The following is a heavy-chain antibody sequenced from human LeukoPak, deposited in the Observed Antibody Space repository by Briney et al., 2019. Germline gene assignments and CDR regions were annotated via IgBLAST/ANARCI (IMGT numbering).Heavy chain of an antibody. CDR3: ARDYGGNYGFDY. CDR2: IIPIFGTA. V-gene: IGHV1-69*13. Sequence: SVKVSCKASGGTFSSYAISWVRQAPGQGLEWMGGIIPIFGTANYAQKFQGRVTITADESTSTAYMELSSLRSEDTAVYYCARDYGGNYGFDYWGQGTLVTVSS. D-gene: IGHD4-23*01. J-gene: IGHJ4*02. CDR1: GGTFSSYA.